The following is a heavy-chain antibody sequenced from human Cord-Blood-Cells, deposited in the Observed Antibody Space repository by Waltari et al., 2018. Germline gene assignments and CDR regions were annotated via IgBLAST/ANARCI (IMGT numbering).Heavy chain of an antibody. CDR1: GYSISSGYY. CDR2: IYHSGGT. Sequence: QVQLQESGPGLVKPSETLSLTCAVSGYSISSGYYWGWIRQPPGKGLEWIGSIYHSGGTYYNPSLKSRVTISVDTSKNQFSLKLSSVTAADTAVYYCARDLELRYFDWYNAFDIWGQGTMVTVSS. CDR3: ARDLELRYFDWYNAFDI. J-gene: IGHJ3*02. D-gene: IGHD3-9*01. V-gene: IGHV4-38-2*02.